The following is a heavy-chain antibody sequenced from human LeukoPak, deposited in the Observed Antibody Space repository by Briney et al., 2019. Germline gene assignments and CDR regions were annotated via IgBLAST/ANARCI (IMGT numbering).Heavy chain of an antibody. CDR2: IYYSGST. Sequence: PSETLSLTCTVSGGSISSYYWSWIRQPPGKGLEWIGYIYYSGSTNYNPSLKSRVTISVDTSKNQFSLKLSSVTAADTAVYYCARVSSTGSGYYLYYFDYRGQGTLITVSS. V-gene: IGHV4-59*01. D-gene: IGHD3-22*01. CDR1: GGSISSYY. CDR3: ARVSSTGSGYYLYYFDY. J-gene: IGHJ4*02.